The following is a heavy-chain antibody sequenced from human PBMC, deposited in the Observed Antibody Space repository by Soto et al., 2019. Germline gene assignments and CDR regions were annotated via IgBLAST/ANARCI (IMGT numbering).Heavy chain of an antibody. V-gene: IGHV4-59*08. Sequence: PSETLSLTCAVSGGSFSNYYWSWIRQPPGKGLEWIGNIYYSGCTYYNPSLKSRVTISVDTFKNQFSLKLSSVTAADTAVYYCARIVLMVYAQPRFDPWGQGTLVTVSS. D-gene: IGHD2-8*01. CDR2: IYYSGCT. J-gene: IGHJ5*02. CDR1: GGSFSNYY. CDR3: ARIVLMVYAQPRFDP.